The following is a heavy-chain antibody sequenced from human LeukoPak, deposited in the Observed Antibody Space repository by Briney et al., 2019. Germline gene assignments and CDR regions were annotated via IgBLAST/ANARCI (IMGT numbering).Heavy chain of an antibody. Sequence: GGSLRLSCAASGFTFSSYAMSWVRQAPGKGLEWVSAISGSGGSTYYADSVKGRFTISRDNSKNTLYLRMNSLRAEDTAVYYCAKDRNAGTAFDYWGQGTLVTVSS. V-gene: IGHV3-23*01. CDR3: AKDRNAGTAFDY. CDR2: ISGSGGST. J-gene: IGHJ4*02. D-gene: IGHD1-1*01. CDR1: GFTFSSYA.